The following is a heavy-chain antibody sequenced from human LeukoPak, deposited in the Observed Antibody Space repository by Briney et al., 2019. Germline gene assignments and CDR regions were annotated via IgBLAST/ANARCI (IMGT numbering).Heavy chain of an antibody. V-gene: IGHV3-21*01. D-gene: IGHD5-24*01. CDR2: ISSSSSLK. CDR3: ARDPGVTNDYNVDY. CDR1: GFTFIDYS. Sequence: GGSLRLSCEASGFTFIDYSMNRVRQAPGKGLEWVSSISSSSSLKYYAESVKGRFTISRDNAKNSLFLQMNILTAEDTAIYYCARDPGVTNDYNVDYWGQGTLVTVSS. J-gene: IGHJ4*02.